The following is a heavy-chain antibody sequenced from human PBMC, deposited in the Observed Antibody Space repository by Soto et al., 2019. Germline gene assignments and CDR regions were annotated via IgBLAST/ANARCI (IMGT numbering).Heavy chain of an antibody. CDR2: IYWDDDK. CDR3: ASTYYGSGSYYNVRWFDP. J-gene: IGHJ5*02. D-gene: IGHD3-10*01. Sequence: QITLKESGPTLVKPTQTLTLTCTFSGFSLSTSGVGVGWIRQPPGKALEWLALIYWDDDKRYSPSLKSRLTITKDNSKNQLVLTMTNMDPVDTATYYCASTYYGSGSYYNVRWFDPWGQGTLVTVSS. CDR1: GFSLSTSGVG. V-gene: IGHV2-5*02.